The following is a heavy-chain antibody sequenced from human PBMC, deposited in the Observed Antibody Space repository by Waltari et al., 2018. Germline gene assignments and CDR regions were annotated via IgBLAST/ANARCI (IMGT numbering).Heavy chain of an antibody. CDR3: ARDNDYYFDY. D-gene: IGHD2-21*02. CDR2: ISSSSSTI. V-gene: IGHV3-48*04. CDR1: GFALSTYS. Sequence: VQLVESGGGLVQPGGSLRLSCAASGFALSTYSMNWVRQAPGKGLEWVSYISSSSSTIYYADSVKGRFTFSRDNAKNSLYLQMNSLRAEDTAVYYCARDNDYYFDYWGQGTLVTVSS. J-gene: IGHJ4*02.